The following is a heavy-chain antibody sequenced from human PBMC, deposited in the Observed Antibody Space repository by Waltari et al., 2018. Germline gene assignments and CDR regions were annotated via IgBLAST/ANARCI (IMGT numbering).Heavy chain of an antibody. CDR3: AGPVYFDY. CDR2: VSSAGGIS. J-gene: IGHJ4*02. V-gene: IGHV3-74*03. CDR1: GFTYSAYW. Sequence: EGHLVESGGGLVQPGGSLRLSCAASGFTYSAYWMHWVRQVPGKGLVWVSSVSSAGGISSYADSVKGRFTISRDNANTTLYLQMNGLRADASAVYYCAGPVYFDYWGQGILVTVSS.